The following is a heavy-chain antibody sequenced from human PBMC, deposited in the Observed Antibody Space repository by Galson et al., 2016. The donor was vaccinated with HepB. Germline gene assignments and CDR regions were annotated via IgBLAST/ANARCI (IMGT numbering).Heavy chain of an antibody. CDR1: GYSISSGIYY. Sequence: TLSLTCTVSGYSISSGIYYWNWFRQHPGKGLEWIGYIYNSGRASYNTSLQSRVTISLHTSKNHFSLRLTSVTDADTAMYYCATGRAVTKPDYWGQGALVTVSS. D-gene: IGHD4-17*01. CDR2: IYNSGRA. CDR3: ATGRAVTKPDY. V-gene: IGHV4-31*03. J-gene: IGHJ4*02.